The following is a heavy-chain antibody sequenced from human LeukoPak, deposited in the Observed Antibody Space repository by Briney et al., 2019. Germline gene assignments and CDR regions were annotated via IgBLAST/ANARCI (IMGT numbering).Heavy chain of an antibody. CDR3: ARGNGMTTVTAAYSYGLDV. CDR2: INAGNGNT. V-gene: IGHV1-3*01. J-gene: IGHJ6*02. CDR1: GYTFTSYA. Sequence: ASVKVSCKASGYTFTSYAMHWVRQAPGQRLEWMGWINAGNGNTKYSQKFQGRVTITRDTSASTAYMELSSLRSEDTAVYYCARGNGMTTVTAAYSYGLDVWGQGTTVTVSS. D-gene: IGHD4-17*01.